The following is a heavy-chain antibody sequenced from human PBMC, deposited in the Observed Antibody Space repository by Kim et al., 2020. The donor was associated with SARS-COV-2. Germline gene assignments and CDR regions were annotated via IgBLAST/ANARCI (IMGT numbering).Heavy chain of an antibody. J-gene: IGHJ4*02. CDR3: AKGQSYYVSESYDDY. CDR2: ISGSGGGT. V-gene: IGHV3-23*01. D-gene: IGHD3-10*01. CDR1: GFTFSSYA. Sequence: GGSLRLSCAASGFTFSSYATSWVRQAPGKGLEWVSTISGSGGGTYYADSVKGRFTISRDNSKNTLYLQMSSLRAEDTAVYYCAKGQSYYVSESYDDYWGQGTLVTVSS.